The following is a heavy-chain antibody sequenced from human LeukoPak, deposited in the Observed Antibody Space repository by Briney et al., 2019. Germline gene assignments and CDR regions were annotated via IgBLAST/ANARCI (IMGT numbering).Heavy chain of an antibody. CDR2: ISGSGDST. Sequence: GGSLRLSCAVSGFTFSSYAMTWVRQAPGKGLEWVSVISGSGDSTYYADSVKGRFTISRDNSKNTLYLQMNSLRAEDTALYYCANPGGIIIYYSDYWGQGTLVTVSS. CDR3: ANPGGIIIYYSDY. J-gene: IGHJ4*02. D-gene: IGHD3/OR15-3a*01. CDR1: GFTFSSYA. V-gene: IGHV3-23*01.